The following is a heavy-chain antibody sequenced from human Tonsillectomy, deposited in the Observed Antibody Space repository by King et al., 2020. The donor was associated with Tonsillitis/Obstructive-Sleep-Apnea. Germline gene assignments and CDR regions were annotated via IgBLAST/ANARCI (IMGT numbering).Heavy chain of an antibody. Sequence: VQLQQWGAGLLKPSVTLSLTCAVYGGSFSGYYWSWIRQPPGKGLEWIGEINHSGSTNYNPSLKSRVTISVDTSKNQFSLKLSSVTAADTAVYYCAGGTYYYDFWGQGTLVTVSS. V-gene: IGHV4-34*01. CDR3: AGGTYYYDF. CDR2: INHSGST. CDR1: GGSFSGYY. J-gene: IGHJ4*02.